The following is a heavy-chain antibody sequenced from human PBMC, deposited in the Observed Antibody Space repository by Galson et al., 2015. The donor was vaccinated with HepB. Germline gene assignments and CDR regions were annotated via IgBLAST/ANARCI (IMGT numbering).Heavy chain of an antibody. V-gene: IGHV3-53*01. CDR2: IYSGGST. D-gene: IGHD3-3*01. CDR3: ARVLTRLRFLEWFGFDI. Sequence: SLRLSCAASGFTVSSNYMSWVRQAPGKGLEWVSVIYSGGSTYYADSVKGRFTISRDNSKNTLYLQMNSLRAEDTAVYYCARVLTRLRFLEWFGFDIWGQGTMVTVSS. CDR1: GFTVSSNY. J-gene: IGHJ3*02.